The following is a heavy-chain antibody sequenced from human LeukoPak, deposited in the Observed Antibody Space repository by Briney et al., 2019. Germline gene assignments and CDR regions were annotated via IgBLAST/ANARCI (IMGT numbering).Heavy chain of an antibody. V-gene: IGHV4-59*01. CDR1: GGSISSYY. CDR3: ARSITIFGVVTQTRFFDY. J-gene: IGHJ4*02. D-gene: IGHD3-3*01. Sequence: PSETLCLTCTVSGGSISSYYWSWIRQPPGKGLEWIGYIYYSGSTNYNPSLKSRVTISVDTSKNQFSLKLSSVTAADTAVYYCARSITIFGVVTQTRFFDYWGQGTLVTVSS. CDR2: IYYSGST.